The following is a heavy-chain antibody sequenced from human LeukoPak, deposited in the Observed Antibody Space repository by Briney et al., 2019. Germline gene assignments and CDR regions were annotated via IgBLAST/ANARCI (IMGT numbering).Heavy chain of an antibody. Sequence: GGSLRLSCAASGFTFSSYAMSWVRQAPGKGLEWVSAISGSGGSTYYADSVKGRFTISRDNAKNSLYLQMNSLRAEDTAVYYCARERQWLVHYVFDYWGQGTLVTVSS. J-gene: IGHJ4*02. CDR1: GFTFSSYA. CDR3: ARERQWLVHYVFDY. V-gene: IGHV3-23*01. CDR2: ISGSGGST. D-gene: IGHD6-19*01.